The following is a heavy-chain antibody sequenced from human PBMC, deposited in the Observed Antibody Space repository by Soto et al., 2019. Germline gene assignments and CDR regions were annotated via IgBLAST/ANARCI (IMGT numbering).Heavy chain of an antibody. CDR2: INAGNGNT. D-gene: IGHD6-13*01. Sequence: ASVKVACKASGYTFTSYAMHWVRQAPGQRLEWMGWINAGNGNTKYSQKFQGRVTITRDTSASTAYMELSSLRSEDTAVYYCARDLLAAAGDYWGQGTLVTVSS. CDR3: ARDLLAAAGDY. J-gene: IGHJ4*02. CDR1: GYTFTSYA. V-gene: IGHV1-3*01.